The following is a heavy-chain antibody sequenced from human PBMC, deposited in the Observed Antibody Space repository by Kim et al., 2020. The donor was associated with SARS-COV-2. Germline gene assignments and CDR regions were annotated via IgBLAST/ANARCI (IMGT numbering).Heavy chain of an antibody. J-gene: IGHJ4*02. CDR2: ISYDGSNK. D-gene: IGHD3-22*01. Sequence: GGSLRRSCAASGFTFSSYAMHWVRQAPGKGLEWVAVISYDGSNKYYADSVKGRFTISRDNSKNTLYLQMNSLRAEDTAVYYCARWRLFQYYFDYWGQGTLVTVSS. V-gene: IGHV3-30*04. CDR3: ARWRLFQYYFDY. CDR1: GFTFSSYA.